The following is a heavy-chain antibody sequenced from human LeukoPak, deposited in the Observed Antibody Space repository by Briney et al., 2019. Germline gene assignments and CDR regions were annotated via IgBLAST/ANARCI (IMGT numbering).Heavy chain of an antibody. CDR1: GGSISSYY. V-gene: IGHV4-4*07. D-gene: IGHD3-3*01. Sequence: SETLSLTCTVSGGSISSYYWSWIRQPAGKGLEWIGRIYTSGSTNYNPSLESRVTMSVDTSKNQFSLKLSSVTAADTAVYYCAREQENYDFWSGYFNFDCWGQGTLVTVSS. CDR2: IYTSGST. CDR3: AREQENYDFWSGYFNFDC. J-gene: IGHJ4*02.